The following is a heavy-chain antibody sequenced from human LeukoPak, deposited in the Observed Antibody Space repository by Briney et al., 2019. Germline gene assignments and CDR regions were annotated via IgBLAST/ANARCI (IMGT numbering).Heavy chain of an antibody. CDR2: IIHTGRT. CDR3: ARGILVTVYAAFDY. CDR1: GGSFSGYY. J-gene: IGHJ4*02. Sequence: SETLSLTCGVYGGSFSGYYWTWIRQSPGMGLEWIGEIIHTGRTNYNPSLTSRVSISVDTSKDQFSLELSSVTAADTAVYYCARGILVTVYAAFDYWGQGTLVTVSS. V-gene: IGHV4-34*01. D-gene: IGHD2-2*01.